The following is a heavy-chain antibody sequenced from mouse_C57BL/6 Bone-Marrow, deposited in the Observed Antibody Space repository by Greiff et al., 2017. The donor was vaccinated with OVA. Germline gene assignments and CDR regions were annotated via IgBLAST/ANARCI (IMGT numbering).Heavy chain of an antibody. D-gene: IGHD2-2*01. CDR3: PTPFYYGFYWYFDV. V-gene: IGHV14-4*01. CDR2: IDPENGDT. Sequence: VQLQQSGAELVRPGASVKLSCTASGFNIKDDYMHWVKQRPEQGLEWIGWIDPENGDTEYASKFQGKATLTAATSSNTAYLQLSSLTSEDTAIYYCPTPFYYGFYWYFDVWGTGTTVTVSS. J-gene: IGHJ1*03. CDR1: GFNIKDDY.